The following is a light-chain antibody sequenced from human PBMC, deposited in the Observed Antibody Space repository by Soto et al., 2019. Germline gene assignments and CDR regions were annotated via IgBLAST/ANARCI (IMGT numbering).Light chain of an antibody. V-gene: IGLV2-14*01. CDR3: ASYTHMNTL. J-gene: IGLJ2*01. CDR2: EVN. CDR1: SGDVGAYNY. Sequence: QSALTQPASVSGSLGQSITISCIGSSGDVGAYNYVSWLQHHPDKVPKVLIYEVNNRPSGISYRFSGSKSGNTASLTISGLQPEDEAHYYCASYTHMNTLFGGGTKLTVL.